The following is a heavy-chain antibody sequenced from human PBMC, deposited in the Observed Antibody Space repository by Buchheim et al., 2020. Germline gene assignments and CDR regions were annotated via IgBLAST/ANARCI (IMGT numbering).Heavy chain of an antibody. V-gene: IGHV3-21*01. D-gene: IGHD2-21*02. CDR1: GFTFSGVW. CDR3: ARDGGRRGDNRYFDL. J-gene: IGHJ2*01. CDR2: ISSSSSYI. Sequence: EVQLVESGGGLVQPGGSLRLSCAASGFTFSGVWMRWVRQAPGKGLEWVSSISSSSSYIYYADSVKGRFTISRDNAKNSLYLQMNSLRAEDTAVYYCARDGGRRGDNRYFDLWGRGTL.